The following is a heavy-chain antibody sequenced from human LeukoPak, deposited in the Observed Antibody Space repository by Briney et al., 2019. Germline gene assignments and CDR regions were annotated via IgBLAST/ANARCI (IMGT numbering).Heavy chain of an antibody. V-gene: IGHV1-69*13. J-gene: IGHJ6*02. CDR3: AGACSSTSRYYYYGMDV. Sequence: SVKVSCKASGGTFSSYAISWVRQAPGQGLEWMGGIIPIFGTANYAQKFQGRVTITADESTSTAYVELNSLRSEDTAVYYCAGACSSTSRYYYYGMDVWGQGTTVTVSS. CDR1: GGTFSSYA. D-gene: IGHD2-2*01. CDR2: IIPIFGTA.